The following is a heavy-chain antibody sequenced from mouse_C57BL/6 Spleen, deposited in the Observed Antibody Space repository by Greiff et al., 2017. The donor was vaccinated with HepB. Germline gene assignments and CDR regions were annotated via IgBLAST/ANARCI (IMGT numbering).Heavy chain of an antibody. D-gene: IGHD1-1*01. CDR3: ARCPRYYGSSPWYFDV. V-gene: IGHV1-54*01. J-gene: IGHJ1*03. CDR2: INPGSGGT. CDR1: GYAFTNYL. Sequence: VQLQQSGAELVRPGTSVKVSCKASGYAFTNYLIEWVKQRPGQGLEWIGVINPGSGGTNYNEKFKGKATLTADKSSSTAYMQLSSLTSEDSAVYFCARCPRYYGSSPWYFDVWGTGTTVTVSS.